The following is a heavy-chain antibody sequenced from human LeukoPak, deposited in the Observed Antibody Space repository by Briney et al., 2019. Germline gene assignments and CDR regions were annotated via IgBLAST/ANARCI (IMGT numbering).Heavy chain of an antibody. J-gene: IGHJ6*03. V-gene: IGHV1-69*06. D-gene: IGHD2-8*01. CDR2: IIPIFGTA. Sequence: VASVKVSCKASGGTFSSYAISWVRQAPGQGLEWMGGIIPIFGTANYAQKFQGRVTITADKSTSTAYMELSSLRSEDTAVYYCARYQGLMVYARSSYYMDVWGKGTTVTVSS. CDR1: GGTFSSYA. CDR3: ARYQGLMVYARSSYYMDV.